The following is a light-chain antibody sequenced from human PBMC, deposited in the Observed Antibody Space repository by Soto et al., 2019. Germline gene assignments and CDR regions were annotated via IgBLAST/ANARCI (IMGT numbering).Light chain of an antibody. Sequence: DFQMTQSPSSLSASVGDRVTITCRVSQSFSTYLAWYQQKPGKVPKLLISGISTLETGVPSRFSGSGSGTDFTFTISSLQPEDIATYYCQQYDNLPPFTFGQGTRLEIK. CDR2: GIS. J-gene: IGKJ5*01. CDR1: QSFSTY. V-gene: IGKV1-33*01. CDR3: QQYDNLPPFT.